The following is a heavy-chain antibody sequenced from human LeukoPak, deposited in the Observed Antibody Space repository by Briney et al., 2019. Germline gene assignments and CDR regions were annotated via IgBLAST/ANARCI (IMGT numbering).Heavy chain of an antibody. Sequence: GGSLRLSCAASGFTFDDYGMSWVRQAPGKGLEWVSAISGSGGSTYYADSVKGRFTISRDNSKNTLYLQMNSLRAEDTAVYYCAKDGTDSSGYYYDGAFDIWGQGTMVTVSS. CDR3: AKDGTDSSGYYYDGAFDI. J-gene: IGHJ3*02. D-gene: IGHD3-22*01. CDR2: ISGSGGST. V-gene: IGHV3-23*01. CDR1: GFTFDDYG.